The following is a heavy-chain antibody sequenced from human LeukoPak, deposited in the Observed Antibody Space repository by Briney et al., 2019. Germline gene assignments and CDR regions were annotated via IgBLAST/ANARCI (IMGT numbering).Heavy chain of an antibody. CDR1: GFTFSSYW. D-gene: IGHD5-12*01. CDR2: IKQDGSEK. J-gene: IGHJ4*02. CDR3: ARVSAYSGYDCDY. Sequence: PGGSLGLSCAASGFTFSSYWMSWVRQAPGKGLEWVANIKQDGSEKYYVDSVKGRFTISRDNAKNSLYLQMNSLRAEDTAVYYCARVSAYSGYDCDYWGQGTLVTVSS. V-gene: IGHV3-7*03.